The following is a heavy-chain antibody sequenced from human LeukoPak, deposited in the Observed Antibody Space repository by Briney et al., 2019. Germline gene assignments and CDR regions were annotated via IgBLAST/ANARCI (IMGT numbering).Heavy chain of an antibody. V-gene: IGHV3-30*02. CDR1: GFTFSSYG. Sequence: PGGSLRLSCAASGFTFSSYGMHWVRQAPGKGLEWVAFIRYDGSNKYYADSVKGRFTISRDDSKNTLYLQMNSLRAEDTAVYYCARGAPWGSSWYKGAFDIWGQGTMVTVSS. CDR2: IRYDGSNK. CDR3: ARGAPWGSSWYKGAFDI. D-gene: IGHD6-13*01. J-gene: IGHJ3*02.